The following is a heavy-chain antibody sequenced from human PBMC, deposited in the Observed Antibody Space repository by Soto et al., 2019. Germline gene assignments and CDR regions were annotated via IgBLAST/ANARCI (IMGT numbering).Heavy chain of an antibody. CDR1: GFTFDDYA. Sequence: EVQLVESGGGLVQPGRSLRLSCAASGFTFDDYAMHWVRQAPGKGLEWVSGISWNSGSIGYADSVKGRFTISRDNAKNSQYLQMNSLRAEDTALYYCAKEGKDYYGSESLNWFDPWGQGTLVTVSS. V-gene: IGHV3-9*01. CDR2: ISWNSGSI. CDR3: AKEGKDYYGSESLNWFDP. D-gene: IGHD3-10*01. J-gene: IGHJ5*02.